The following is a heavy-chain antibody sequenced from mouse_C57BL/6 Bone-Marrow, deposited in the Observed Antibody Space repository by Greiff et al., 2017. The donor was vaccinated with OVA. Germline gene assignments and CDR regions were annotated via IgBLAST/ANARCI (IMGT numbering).Heavy chain of an antibody. CDR1: GYTFTSYW. CDR3: ARLSTVVPGFAY. V-gene: IGHV1-64*01. CDR2: IHPNSGST. Sequence: QVQLQQPGAELVKPGASVKLSCKASGYTFTSYWMHWVKQRPGQGLEWIGMIHPNSGSTNYNEKFKSKATLTVDKSSSTAYMQFSSLTSEDSAVYYCARLSTVVPGFAYWGQGTLVTVSA. D-gene: IGHD1-1*01. J-gene: IGHJ3*01.